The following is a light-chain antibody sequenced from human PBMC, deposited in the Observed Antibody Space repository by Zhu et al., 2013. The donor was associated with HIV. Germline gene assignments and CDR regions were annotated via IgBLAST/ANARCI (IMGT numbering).Light chain of an antibody. J-gene: IGKJ5*01. Sequence: EIVMTQSPATLSLSLGERAILSCRASQSLSGNLAWYQQKHGQAPRLLVYDTSTRATGIPDRFSGSGSGTEFTLTISSLQSEDFAVYFCLQYNNWPPITFGQGTRLE. CDR1: QSLSGN. V-gene: IGKV3-15*01. CDR3: LQYNNWPPIT. CDR2: DTS.